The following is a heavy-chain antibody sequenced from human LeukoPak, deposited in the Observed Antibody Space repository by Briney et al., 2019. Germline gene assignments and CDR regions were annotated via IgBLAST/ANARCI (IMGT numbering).Heavy chain of an antibody. CDR3: ARGRIRYGYNQKIFDY. CDR1: GYTFTSYD. Sequence: ASVKVSYKASGYTFTSYDINWVRQATGQGLEWMGWMNPNSGNTGYAQKFQGRVTITRNTSISTAYMELSSLRSEDTAVYYCARGRIRYGYNQKIFDYWGQGTLVTVSS. J-gene: IGHJ4*02. D-gene: IGHD5-24*01. V-gene: IGHV1-8*03. CDR2: MNPNSGNT.